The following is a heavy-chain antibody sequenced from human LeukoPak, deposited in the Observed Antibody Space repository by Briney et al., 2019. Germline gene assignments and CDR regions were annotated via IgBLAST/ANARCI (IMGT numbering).Heavy chain of an antibody. J-gene: IGHJ4*02. Sequence: PGGSLRLSCAASGFTFSSDAMHWVRQAPGKGLEYVSAISSNGGTTHYGNSVEGRFTISRDNSKNTLYLQMGSLRAEDMAVYVCARSSGYGYYFDYWGQGTLVTVSS. CDR1: GFTFSSDA. D-gene: IGHD3-22*01. CDR3: ARSSGYGYYFDY. CDR2: ISSNGGTT. V-gene: IGHV3-64*01.